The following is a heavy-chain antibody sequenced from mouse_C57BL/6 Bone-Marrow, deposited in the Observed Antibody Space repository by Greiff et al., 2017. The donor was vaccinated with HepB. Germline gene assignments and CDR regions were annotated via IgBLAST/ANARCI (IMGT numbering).Heavy chain of an antibody. CDR1: GYTFTSYG. CDR2: IYPRSGNT. Sequence: QVQLQQSGAELARPGASVKLSCKASGYTFTSYGISWVKQRTGQGLEWIGEIYPRSGNTYYNEKFKGKATLTADKSSTTAYMELRSLTSEDSAVYFCARGDGYDRGLAYWGQGTLVTVSA. D-gene: IGHD2-2*01. CDR3: ARGDGYDRGLAY. V-gene: IGHV1-81*01. J-gene: IGHJ3*01.